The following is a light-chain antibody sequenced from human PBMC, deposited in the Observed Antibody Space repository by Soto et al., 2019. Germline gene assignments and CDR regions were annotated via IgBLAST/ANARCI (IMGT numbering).Light chain of an antibody. J-gene: IGKJ1*01. Sequence: IQMTKSPASVSASVGDRVTITCRASQTFNGWLAWYQQKAGQAPHLLIYKASILGSGVPSRFSGSGSGTDFNLTISILQPEDIATYSCPQYDSRPRTVGQGTKVDI. V-gene: IGKV1-5*03. CDR2: KAS. CDR1: QTFNGW. CDR3: PQYDSRPRT.